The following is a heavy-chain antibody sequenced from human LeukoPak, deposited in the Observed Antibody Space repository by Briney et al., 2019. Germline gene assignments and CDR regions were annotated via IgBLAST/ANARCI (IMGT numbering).Heavy chain of an antibody. CDR1: GFTFSSFW. CDR2: ISGSGGST. V-gene: IGHV3-23*01. CDR3: AKDRDLGGSSYYFDY. D-gene: IGHD1-26*01. J-gene: IGHJ4*02. Sequence: GGSLRLSCAASGFTFSSFWMHWVRQAPGKGLVWVSAISGSGGSTYYADSVKGRFTISRDNSKNTLYLQMNSLRAEDTAVYYCAKDRDLGGSSYYFDYWGQGTLVTVSS.